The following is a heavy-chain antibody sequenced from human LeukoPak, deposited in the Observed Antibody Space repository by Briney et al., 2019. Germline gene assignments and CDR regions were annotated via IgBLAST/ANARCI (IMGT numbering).Heavy chain of an antibody. CDR3: ARVGNESY. Sequence: GGSLRLSCAASGFTFSSYDMHWVRQAPGKGLEWVAVISYDGNNKYYADSVKGRFTISRDNSKKTLYLQMNSLRAEDTAVYYCARVGNESYWGQGALVTVSS. J-gene: IGHJ4*02. CDR2: ISYDGNNK. CDR1: GFTFSSYD. D-gene: IGHD1-1*01. V-gene: IGHV3-30-3*01.